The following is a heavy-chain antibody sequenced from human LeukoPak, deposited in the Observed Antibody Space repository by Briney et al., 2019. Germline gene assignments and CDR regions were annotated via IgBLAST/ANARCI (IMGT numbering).Heavy chain of an antibody. CDR2: ISGSGGST. CDR3: AKEDLAPYYYDSSGYLWAFDY. CDR1: GFTFSSYA. Sequence: PGGSLRLSCAASGFTFSSYAMSWVRQAPGKGLEWVSAISGSGGSTYYADSVKGRFTISRDNSKNTLYLQMNSLRAEDTAVYYCAKEDLAPYYYDSSGYLWAFDYWGQGTLVTVSS. J-gene: IGHJ4*02. V-gene: IGHV3-23*01. D-gene: IGHD3-22*01.